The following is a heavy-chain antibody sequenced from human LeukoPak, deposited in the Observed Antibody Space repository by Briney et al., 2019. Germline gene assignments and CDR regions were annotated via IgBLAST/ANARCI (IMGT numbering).Heavy chain of an antibody. CDR3: ATVGHYGPGSSRLTWFES. J-gene: IGHJ5*01. V-gene: IGHV3-23*01. D-gene: IGHD3-10*01. CDR2: VSGNGYST. CDR1: GFTFSSYA. Sequence: GGSLRLSCAASGFTFSSYATTWVRQAPGKGLEWVSGVSGNGYSTYYADPVRGRFTVSRDNSKNTLSLRMNSLRADDTAVYYCATVGHYGPGSSRLTWFESWGQGTLVMVSS.